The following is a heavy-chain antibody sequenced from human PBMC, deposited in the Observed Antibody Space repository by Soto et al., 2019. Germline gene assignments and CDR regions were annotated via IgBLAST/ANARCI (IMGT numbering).Heavy chain of an antibody. CDR1: GGSISSYY. CDR3: ARALYCTSTSCFDP. V-gene: IGHV4-59*08. D-gene: IGHD2-2*01. Sequence: PSETLSLTCTFSGGSISSYYWSWIRQPPGKGLEWIGYIYYSGSTNYNPSLKSRVTISVDTSKNQFSLKLSSVTAADTAVYYCARALYCTSTSCFDPWGQGTLVTVSS. CDR2: IYYSGST. J-gene: IGHJ5*02.